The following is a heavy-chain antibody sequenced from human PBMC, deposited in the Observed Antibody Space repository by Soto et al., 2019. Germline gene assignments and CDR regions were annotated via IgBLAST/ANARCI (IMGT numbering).Heavy chain of an antibody. Sequence: GGSLRVSCAASAFTFSNFGMIWGRQAPGKGLEWISFISSGSDTIYYADSVKGRFTISRDNAMNSLYLQMNSLRDEDTAVYYCARANADLYLRWLLSFDYWGQGILLTVSS. CDR1: AFTFSNFG. D-gene: IGHD3-9*01. J-gene: IGHJ4*02. CDR2: ISSGSDTI. CDR3: ARANADLYLRWLLSFDY. V-gene: IGHV3-48*02.